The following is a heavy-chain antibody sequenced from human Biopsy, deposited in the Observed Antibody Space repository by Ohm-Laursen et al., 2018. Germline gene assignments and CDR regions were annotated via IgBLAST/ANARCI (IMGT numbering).Heavy chain of an antibody. CDR1: GYTFTTYY. V-gene: IGHV1-46*01. CDR3: VLASFDY. CDR2: INPGGNST. Sequence: GASVNVSCKASGYTFTTYYIHWGRQAPGQGLEWMGIINPGGNSTAYTQNFQGRVTMTWDTSTTTVHMELSSLSSEDTAVYYCVLASFDYWGHGTLVTVPS. J-gene: IGHJ4*01.